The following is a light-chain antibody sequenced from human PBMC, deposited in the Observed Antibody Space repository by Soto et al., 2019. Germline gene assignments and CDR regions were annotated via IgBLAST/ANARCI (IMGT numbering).Light chain of an antibody. CDR2: EVS. J-gene: IGLJ1*01. CDR3: CSYTTSSTYV. V-gene: IGLV2-18*02. CDR1: SSDVGNYNR. Sequence: QSVLTQPPSVSGSPGQSVAISCTGTSSDVGNYNRVSWYQQPPGTAPKLMIYEVSNRPSGVPDRFSGSKSGNTASLTISGLQAGDEADYYCCSYTTSSTYVFGTGTKAPS.